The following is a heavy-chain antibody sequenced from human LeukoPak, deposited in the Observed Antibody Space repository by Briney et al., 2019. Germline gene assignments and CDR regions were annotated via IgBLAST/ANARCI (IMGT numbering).Heavy chain of an antibody. V-gene: IGHV3-13*03. J-gene: IGHJ4*02. D-gene: IGHD3-3*01. CDR2: IGTAGDT. CDR1: GFTFSSYD. Sequence: PGGSLRLSCAACGFTFSSYDMHWVRQATGKGLEWVSAIGTAGDTYYPGSVKGQFTISRENAKNSLYLQMNSLTAADTAVYFCARDAYYDFWSGYSRGADYWGQGTLVTVSS. CDR3: ARDAYYDFWSGYSRGADY.